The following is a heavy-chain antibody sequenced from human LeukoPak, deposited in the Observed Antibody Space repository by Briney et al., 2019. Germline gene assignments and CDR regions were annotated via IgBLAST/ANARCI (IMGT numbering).Heavy chain of an antibody. CDR2: ISGSGGGT. Sequence: GGSLRLSCAASGFTFSSYAMSWVRQAPEKGLEWVSTISGSGGGTYYADSVKGRFTISRDKSKNTLYLQMNSLRAEDTAVYYCAKGLATSGPSYYGMDVWGQGTTVTVS. J-gene: IGHJ6*02. CDR1: GFTFSSYA. V-gene: IGHV3-23*01. CDR3: AKGLATSGPSYYGMDV. D-gene: IGHD6-19*01.